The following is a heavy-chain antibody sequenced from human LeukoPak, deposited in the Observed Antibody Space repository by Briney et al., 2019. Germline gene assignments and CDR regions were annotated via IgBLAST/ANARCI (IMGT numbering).Heavy chain of an antibody. Sequence: GGSLRLSCAASGFAFSDFYMSWIRQAPGKGLEWVSYISSTSSYINYADSVKGRFTISRDNAKNLLYLQMNSLRAEDTAVYYCARGQRGDYHYWGQGTLVTVSS. D-gene: IGHD2-21*02. CDR2: ISSTSSYI. CDR1: GFAFSDFY. CDR3: ARGQRGDYHY. J-gene: IGHJ4*02. V-gene: IGHV3-11*06.